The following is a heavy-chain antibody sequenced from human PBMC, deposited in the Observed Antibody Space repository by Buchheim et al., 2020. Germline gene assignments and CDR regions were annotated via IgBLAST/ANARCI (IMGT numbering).Heavy chain of an antibody. CDR3: ARSRDIGRFSSSWIFDY. V-gene: IGHV3-21*01. J-gene: IGHJ4*02. CDR1: GFTFSSYS. D-gene: IGHD6-13*01. Sequence: EVQLVESGGGLVKPGGSLRLSCAASGFTFSSYSMNWVRQAPGKGLEWVSSISSSSSYIYYADSVKGRFTISRDNAKNSLYLQMNSLRAEDTAVYYCARSRDIGRFSSSWIFDYWGQGTL. CDR2: ISSSSSYI.